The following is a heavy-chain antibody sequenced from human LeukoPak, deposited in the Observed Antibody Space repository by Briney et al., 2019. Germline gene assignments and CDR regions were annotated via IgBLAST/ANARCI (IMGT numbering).Heavy chain of an antibody. CDR2: IDYSGNT. CDR3: MRDMGNWVIDY. D-gene: IGHD7-27*01. V-gene: IGHV4-39*02. CDR1: GDSISRSGYY. Sequence: PSETLSLTCSVSGDSISRSGYYWGWIRQPPGQGLEWLLTIDYSGNTYYNPSLRSRVTISIDTSKNHFSLKVNSVTAADTAVYYCMRDMGNWVIDYWGQGTLVTVSS. J-gene: IGHJ4*02.